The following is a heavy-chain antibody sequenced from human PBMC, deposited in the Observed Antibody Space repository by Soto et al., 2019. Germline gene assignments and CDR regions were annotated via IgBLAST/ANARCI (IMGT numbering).Heavy chain of an antibody. Sequence: TLSLTCTVSGGSVSSGSYYWSWIRQPPGKGLEWIGYIYYSGSTNYNPSLKSRVTISVDTSKNQFSLKLSSVTAADTAVYYCARWGHTYCGGDCYSDWFDPWGQGTLVTVSS. V-gene: IGHV4-61*01. J-gene: IGHJ5*02. CDR2: IYYSGST. CDR3: ARWGHTYCGGDCYSDWFDP. CDR1: GGSVSSGSYY. D-gene: IGHD2-21*02.